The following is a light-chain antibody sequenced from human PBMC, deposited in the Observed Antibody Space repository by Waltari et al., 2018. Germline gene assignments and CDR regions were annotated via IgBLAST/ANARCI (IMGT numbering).Light chain of an antibody. CDR3: SSLSSSSTLVV. CDR2: DVT. CDR1: STDVGRYTY. V-gene: IGLV2-14*03. Sequence: QSDLTQPASVSGSPGQSITISCTGTSTDVGRYTYFSWYQQHPGKAPKLMIYDVTHRPSGVSDCFSGSKSGNTASLTISGLQTEDEADYYCSSLSSSSTLVVFGGGTKLTVL. J-gene: IGLJ2*01.